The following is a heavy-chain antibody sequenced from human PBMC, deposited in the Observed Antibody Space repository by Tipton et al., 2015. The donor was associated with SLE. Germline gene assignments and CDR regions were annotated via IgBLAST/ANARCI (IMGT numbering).Heavy chain of an antibody. CDR2: FYYSGST. D-gene: IGHD3-3*01. V-gene: IGHV4-39*06. Sequence: TLSLTCTVSGCSIGCSSYYRVWIRHPPGKGLEWIGSFYYSGSTSYNPALKSRLPISAEPSTNQFPLKLSSVTAADTAEYYCARVDDFPTAWRFDPWGQGTLVTVSS. CDR3: ARVDDFPTAWRFDP. CDR1: GCSIGCSSYY. J-gene: IGHJ5*02.